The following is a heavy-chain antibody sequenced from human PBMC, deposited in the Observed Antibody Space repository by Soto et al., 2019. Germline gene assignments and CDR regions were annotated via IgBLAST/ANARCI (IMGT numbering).Heavy chain of an antibody. CDR2: VHAGGST. CDR3: VRGFVEGARAFDY. J-gene: IGHJ4*02. V-gene: IGHV4-31*03. Sequence: QVQLPESGPGRVQPSQTLSLTSSVSGRSINNGVYFWIWIRQPPGKGLEWIGYVHAGGSTYSNPSLKVRVAMSIDTSKNQVYKNLKSVTAADTAVFYCVRGFVEGARAFDYWGQGTLITVSS. CDR1: GRSINNGVYF. D-gene: IGHD3-3*01.